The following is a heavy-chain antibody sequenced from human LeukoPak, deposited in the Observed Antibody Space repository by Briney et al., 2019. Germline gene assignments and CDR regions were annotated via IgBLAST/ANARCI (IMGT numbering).Heavy chain of an antibody. D-gene: IGHD2-15*01. CDR2: INLSGGAP. J-gene: IGHJ4*02. CDR3: VRDRGTNWWGGSDS. CDR1: GYTFTDYS. V-gene: IGHV1-2*02. Sequence: GASVKVSCKASGYTFTDYSMHWVRQGQAPGQGLEWVGWINLSGGAPNYAQKFQGRVTLTRDTSISTAYMEMDRLTSDDTAVYYCVRDRGTNWWGGSDSWGQGTLVTVSS.